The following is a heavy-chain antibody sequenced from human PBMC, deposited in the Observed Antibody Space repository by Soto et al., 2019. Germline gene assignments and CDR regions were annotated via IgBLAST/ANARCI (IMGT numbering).Heavy chain of an antibody. Sequence: PGGSLRLSCAASGFTFSSYAMNWVRQGPGKGLEWVSALSGSGVSTYYADSVMGRFTISRDNSKNTVYLQMNSLRAEDTAVYYCAKIESRFFYDSTGYYPFDYWGQGTLVTVSS. CDR2: LSGSGVST. CDR1: GFTFSSYA. D-gene: IGHD3-22*01. J-gene: IGHJ4*02. V-gene: IGHV3-23*01. CDR3: AKIESRFFYDSTGYYPFDY.